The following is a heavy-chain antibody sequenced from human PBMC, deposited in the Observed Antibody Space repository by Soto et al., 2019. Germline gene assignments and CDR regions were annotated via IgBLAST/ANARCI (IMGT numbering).Heavy chain of an antibody. CDR3: ARWSYSSGWAQDQFDY. D-gene: IGHD6-19*01. Sequence: QVQLVQSGAEVKKPGSSVKVSCKASGGTFSSYAISWVRQAPGQGLEWMGGIIPIFGTANYAQKFQGRVTITXXEXTXXAYMELSSLRSEDTAVYYCARWSYSSGWAQDQFDYWGQGTLVTVSS. V-gene: IGHV1-69*05. CDR1: GGTFSSYA. CDR2: IIPIFGTA. J-gene: IGHJ4*02.